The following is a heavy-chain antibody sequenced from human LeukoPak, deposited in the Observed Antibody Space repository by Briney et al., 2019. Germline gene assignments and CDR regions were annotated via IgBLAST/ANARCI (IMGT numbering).Heavy chain of an antibody. J-gene: IGHJ6*02. CDR2: FHTSGTT. V-gene: IGHV4-4*07. CDR1: GGSITNSY. CDR3: ARDEGYWLGSSYYYNGMGV. Sequence: SATLSLTCTVSGGSITNSYWSWIRQPAGRGLEWIGNFHTSGTTNYNPSLESRVTMSIDTSKNEFSLKVYSVTAADTAVYYCARDEGYWLGSSYYYNGMGVWGQGTTVTVSS. D-gene: IGHD2-8*02.